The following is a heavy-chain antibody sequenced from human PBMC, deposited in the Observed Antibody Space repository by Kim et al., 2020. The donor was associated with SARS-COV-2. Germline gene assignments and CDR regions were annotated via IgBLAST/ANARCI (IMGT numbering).Heavy chain of an antibody. Sequence: SETLSLTCTVSGGSISSGSYYWSWIRQPAGKGLEWIGRIYTSGSTNYNPSLKSRVTISVDTSKNQFSLKLSSVTAADTAVYYCARVEPLYGSGSRYGMDVWGQGTTVTVSS. V-gene: IGHV4-61*02. D-gene: IGHD3-10*01. CDR2: IYTSGST. J-gene: IGHJ6*02. CDR3: ARVEPLYGSGSRYGMDV. CDR1: GGSISSGSYY.